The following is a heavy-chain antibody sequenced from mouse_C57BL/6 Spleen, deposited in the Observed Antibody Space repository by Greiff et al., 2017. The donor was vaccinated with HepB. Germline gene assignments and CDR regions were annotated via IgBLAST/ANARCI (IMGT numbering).Heavy chain of an antibody. CDR1: GYTFTSYW. CDR3: ARSGYYGTGYAMDY. J-gene: IGHJ4*01. Sequence: QVQLQQPGAELVRPGSSVKLSCKVSGYTFTSYWMHWVKQRPIQGLEWIGNIDPSDSETHYNQKFKDKATLTVDKSSSTAYMQLSSLTSEDSAVYYCARSGYYGTGYAMDYWGQGTSVTVSS. V-gene: IGHV1-52*01. CDR2: IDPSDSET. D-gene: IGHD1-2*01.